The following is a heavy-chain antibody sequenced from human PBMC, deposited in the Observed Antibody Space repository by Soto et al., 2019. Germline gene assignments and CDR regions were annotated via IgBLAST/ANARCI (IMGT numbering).Heavy chain of an antibody. V-gene: IGHV3-30*18. Sequence: GGSLRLSCAASGFTFSSYGMHWVRQAPGKGLEWVAVISYDGSNKYYADSVKGRFTISRDNSKNTLYLQMNSLRAEDTAVYYCAKDPIVVVPAAMLRVGFRQQLVEGDLWGQGTLVTVSS. CDR2: ISYDGSNK. J-gene: IGHJ4*02. CDR3: AKDPIVVVPAAMLRVGFRQQLVEGDL. CDR1: GFTFSSYG. D-gene: IGHD2-2*01.